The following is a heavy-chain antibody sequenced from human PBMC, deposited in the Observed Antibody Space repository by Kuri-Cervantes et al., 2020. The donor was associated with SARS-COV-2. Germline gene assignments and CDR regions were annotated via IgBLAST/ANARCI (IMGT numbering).Heavy chain of an antibody. CDR2: INWSDTST. D-gene: IGHD3-22*01. CDR3: ARGAHYYDSSSYPEWFDP. Sequence: GGSLRLSCAASGFTFDAYGMSWVRQAPGKGLEWVSGINWSDTSTDYADSVKGRFTISRDNAKNSVYLQMNSLRAEDTALYHCARGAHYYDSSSYPEWFDPWGQGTLVTVSS. V-gene: IGHV3-20*01. CDR1: GFTFDAYG. J-gene: IGHJ5*02.